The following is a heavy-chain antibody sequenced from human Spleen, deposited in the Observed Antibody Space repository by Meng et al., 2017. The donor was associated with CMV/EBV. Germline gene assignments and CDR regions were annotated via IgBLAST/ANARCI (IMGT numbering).Heavy chain of an antibody. CDR3: ARGHAQAYYNFWSGYYNWFDP. CDR2: IYRSGST. Sequence: SETLSLTCTVSGYSISSGYYWGWIRQPPGKGLEWIGSIYRSGSTYYNPSLKSRVTISVDTSKNQFSLKLSSVTAADTAVYYCARGHAQAYYNFWSGYYNWFDPWGQGTLVTVSS. CDR1: GYSISSGYY. J-gene: IGHJ5*02. V-gene: IGHV4-38-2*02. D-gene: IGHD3-3*01.